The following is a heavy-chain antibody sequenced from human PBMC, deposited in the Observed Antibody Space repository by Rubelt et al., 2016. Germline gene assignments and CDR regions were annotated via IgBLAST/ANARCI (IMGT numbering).Heavy chain of an antibody. CDR2: INTNTGNP. Sequence: QVQLVQSGSELKKPGASVKVSCKASGYTFTKYAMNWVRQAPGQGLEWMGWINTNTGNPTEAKGLTGRLVFSVDTSVSTTYLQISSLKVEDTAVYFCATSYLAATCDYWGQGTLVTVSS. J-gene: IGHJ4*02. CDR1: GYTFTKYA. CDR3: ATSYLAATCDY. D-gene: IGHD6-13*01. V-gene: IGHV7-4-1*02.